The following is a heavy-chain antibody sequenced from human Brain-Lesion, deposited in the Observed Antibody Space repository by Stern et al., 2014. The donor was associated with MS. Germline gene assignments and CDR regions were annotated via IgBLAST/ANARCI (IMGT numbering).Heavy chain of an antibody. D-gene: IGHD2-2*01. CDR3: ARGRVVPGFQYYATDV. V-gene: IGHV4-61*02. CDR2: IFNSGST. CDR1: GGSISSGGYY. J-gene: IGHJ6*02. Sequence: QVQLQESGPGLVKPSQTLSLSCTVSGGSISSGGYYWSWIRQPAGKGLEWIGRIFNSGSTSYNPSLKSRVTISKDTSKNQFSLRLNPMTAADTAVYYCARGRVVPGFQYYATDVWGQGTTVIVSS.